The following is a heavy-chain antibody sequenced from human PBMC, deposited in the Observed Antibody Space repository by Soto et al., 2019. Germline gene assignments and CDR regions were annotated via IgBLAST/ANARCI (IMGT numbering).Heavy chain of an antibody. V-gene: IGHV3-23*01. CDR3: AKALGRDFSDFDS. Sequence: PGGSLRLSCEASGFTFSSNAMTWVRQAPGKGLEWVSAISDSGGSTYYADPVAGRFTISRDNSRHTLYLQINSLRAEDTAIYYCAKALGRDFSDFDSWGQGTQVTVSS. CDR2: ISDSGGST. J-gene: IGHJ4*02. D-gene: IGHD3-10*01. CDR1: GFTFSSNA.